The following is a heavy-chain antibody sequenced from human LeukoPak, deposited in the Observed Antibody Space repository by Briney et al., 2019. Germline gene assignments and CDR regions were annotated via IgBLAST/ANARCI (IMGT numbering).Heavy chain of an antibody. CDR3: ARAALVRGVDYFDS. CDR2: ISGSGGAT. J-gene: IGHJ4*02. CDR1: GFNFSSFS. V-gene: IGHV3-23*01. Sequence: GESLRLSCAASGFNFSSFSMTWIRQAPGKGLEWDTFISGSGGATYYADSVKGRFTISRDNSKNTLYLQMNSLRAEDTAVYYCARAALVRGVDYFDSWGQGTLVTVSS. D-gene: IGHD3-10*01.